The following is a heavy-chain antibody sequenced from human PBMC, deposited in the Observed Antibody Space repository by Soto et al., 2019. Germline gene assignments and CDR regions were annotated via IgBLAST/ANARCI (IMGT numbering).Heavy chain of an antibody. CDR2: ISYDGSNK. D-gene: IGHD2-8*01. Sequence: QVQLVESGGGVVQPGRSPRLSCAASGFTFSSYAMHWVRQAPGKGLEWVAVISYDGSNKYYADSVKGRFTISRDNSKNTLYLQMNSLRAEDTAVYYCARELTAGAPYYYYYGMDVW. J-gene: IGHJ6*01. CDR1: GFTFSSYA. V-gene: IGHV3-30-3*01. CDR3: ARELTAGAPYYYYYGMDV.